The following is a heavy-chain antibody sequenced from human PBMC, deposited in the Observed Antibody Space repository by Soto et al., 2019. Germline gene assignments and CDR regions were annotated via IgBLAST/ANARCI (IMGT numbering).Heavy chain of an antibody. CDR1: GYTFTRYG. D-gene: IGHD2-15*01. V-gene: IGHV1-18*01. Sequence: VQLVQSGAEVKKPGASVKVSCKASGYTFTRYGIIWVRQAPGQGLELMGWISAYDGKTNYAQKVQGRVSVTTDTSTSTAYMELSSLRSDDTAVYYCARMVEGFAARTKYFDYWGQGTLVTVSS. J-gene: IGHJ4*02. CDR2: ISAYDGKT. CDR3: ARMVEGFAARTKYFDY.